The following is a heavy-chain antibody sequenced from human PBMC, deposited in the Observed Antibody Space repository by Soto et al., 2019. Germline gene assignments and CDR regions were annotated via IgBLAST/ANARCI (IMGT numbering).Heavy chain of an antibody. CDR1: GYTFTSYY. J-gene: IGHJ5*02. CDR3: ARDESDSSGYYYYRSDWFDP. V-gene: IGHV1-46*01. D-gene: IGHD3-22*01. CDR2: INPSGGST. Sequence: ASVKVSCKASGYTFTSYYMHWVRQAPGQGLEWMGIINPSGGSTSYAQKFQGRVTMTRDTSTSTVYMELSSLRSEDTAVYYCARDESDSSGYYYYRSDWFDPWGQGTLVTVS.